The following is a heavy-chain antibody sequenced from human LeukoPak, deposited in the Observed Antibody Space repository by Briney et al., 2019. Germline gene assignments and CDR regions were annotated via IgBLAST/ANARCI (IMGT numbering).Heavy chain of an antibody. CDR3: ATVPAGAFDI. CDR2: ISYDGSNK. J-gene: IGHJ3*02. Sequence: KPGGSLRLSCAASGFTFSSHAMHWVRQAPGKGLEWVAVISYDGSNKYYADSVKGRFTISRDNAKNSLYLQMNSLRAEDTAVYYCATVPAGAFDIWGQGTMVTVSS. V-gene: IGHV3-30-3*01. CDR1: GFTFSSHA.